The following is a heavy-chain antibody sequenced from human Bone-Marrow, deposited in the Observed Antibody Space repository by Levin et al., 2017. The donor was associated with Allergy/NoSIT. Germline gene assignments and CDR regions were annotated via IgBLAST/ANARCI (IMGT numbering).Heavy chain of an antibody. D-gene: IGHD4-17*01. CDR3: ASSADYGDYRVRKSNWFDP. Sequence: VASVKVSCKASGYTFTSYAMHWVRQAPGQRLEWMGWINAGNGNTKYSQKFQGRVTITRDTSASTAYMELSSLRSEDTAVYYCASSADYGDYRVRKSNWFDPWGQGTLVTVSS. J-gene: IGHJ5*02. CDR2: INAGNGNT. CDR1: GYTFTSYA. V-gene: IGHV1-3*01.